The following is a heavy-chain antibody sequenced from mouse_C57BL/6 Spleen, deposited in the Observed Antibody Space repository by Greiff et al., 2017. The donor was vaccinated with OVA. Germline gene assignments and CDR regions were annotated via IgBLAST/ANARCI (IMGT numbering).Heavy chain of an antibody. CDR1: GYTFTDYY. D-gene: IGHD2-4*01. V-gene: IGHV1-26*01. Sequence: EVQLQQSGPELVKPGASVKISCKASGYTFTDYYMNWVKQSHGKSLEWIGDINPNNGGTSYNQKFKGKATLTVDKSSSTAYMELRSLTSEDSAVYYCAIYYDYDEVFAYWGQGTLVTVSA. J-gene: IGHJ3*01. CDR3: AIYYDYDEVFAY. CDR2: INPNNGGT.